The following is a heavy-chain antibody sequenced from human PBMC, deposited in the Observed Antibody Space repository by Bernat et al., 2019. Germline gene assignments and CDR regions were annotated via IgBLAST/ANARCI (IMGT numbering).Heavy chain of an antibody. Sequence: EVQLVESGGGLVQPGGSLRLSCEASGFSFSDHYMDWVRQAPGKGLEWFGRIRNKANSYTTEYAASVKGRFTISRDDSKNSLCLQMNSLKTEDTAVYYCTRVKGYGPDYWGQGTLVTVSS. V-gene: IGHV3-72*01. J-gene: IGHJ4*02. CDR2: IRNKANSYTT. D-gene: IGHD6-13*01. CDR1: GFSFSDHY. CDR3: TRVKGYGPDY.